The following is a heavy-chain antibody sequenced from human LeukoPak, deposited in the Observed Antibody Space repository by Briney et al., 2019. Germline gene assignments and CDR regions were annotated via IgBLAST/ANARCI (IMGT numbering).Heavy chain of an antibody. CDR1: GGSFSTYF. Sequence: SETLSLTCPVYGGSFSTYFWSWIRQAPGKGLEWIGEIRQSGGTNYNPSLKSRLTISVDTSKNQFSLKLNSVAAADTAVYYCARDYGEWLVPSSWGQGTVVTVSS. V-gene: IGHV4-34*01. CDR2: IRQSGGT. J-gene: IGHJ5*02. D-gene: IGHD6-19*01. CDR3: ARDYGEWLVPSS.